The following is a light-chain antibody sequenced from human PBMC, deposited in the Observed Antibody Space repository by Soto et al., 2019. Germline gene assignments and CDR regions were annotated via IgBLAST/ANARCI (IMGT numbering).Light chain of an antibody. V-gene: IGLV2-23*03. CDR1: SSDVGSYNL. CDR3: CSDAGSSTFHVV. CDR2: EGS. Sequence: QSVLTQPASVSGSPGQSITISCTGTSSDVGSYNLVSWYQQHPGKAPKLMIYEGSKRPSGVSNRFSGSKSGNTASLTISGLQAEDESDYYCCSDAGSSTFHVVFGGGTKVTVL. J-gene: IGLJ2*01.